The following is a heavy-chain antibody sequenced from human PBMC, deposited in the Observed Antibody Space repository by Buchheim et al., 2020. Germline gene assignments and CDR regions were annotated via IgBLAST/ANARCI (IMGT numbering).Heavy chain of an antibody. D-gene: IGHD6-25*01. CDR1: GFSFSSYW. J-gene: IGHJ5*02. Sequence: DVQLVESGGGLVQPGGSLRLSCAASGFSFSSYWMHWVRQAPGRGLVWVSRITSDGSGTGYADSVTGRFTISRDNAKNTLYLQMNSLSPEDTAVYFCARGIAATANPNWFDPWGQGTL. CDR2: ITSDGSGT. V-gene: IGHV3-74*02. CDR3: ARGIAATANPNWFDP.